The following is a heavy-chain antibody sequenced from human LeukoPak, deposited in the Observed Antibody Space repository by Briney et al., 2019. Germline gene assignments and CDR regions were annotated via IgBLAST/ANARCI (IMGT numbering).Heavy chain of an antibody. V-gene: IGHV3-74*01. CDR3: ARDQTQLGPTTVDH. CDR1: GFSFSSYW. CDR2: ISSDGSDT. J-gene: IGHJ4*02. D-gene: IGHD1-1*01. Sequence: GGSLRLSCVASGFSFSSYWMHWVRQDPGKGLMWVARISSDGSDTKYGDSVKGRFTISRDNGKNTLYLQMNSLGAEDTAVYHCARDQTQLGPTTVDHWGQGIQVTVSS.